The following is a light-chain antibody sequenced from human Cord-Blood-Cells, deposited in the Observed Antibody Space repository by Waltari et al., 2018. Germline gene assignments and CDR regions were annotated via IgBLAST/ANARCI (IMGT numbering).Light chain of an antibody. CDR2: EVS. CDR1: SSDVGGYNY. J-gene: IGLJ3*02. Sequence: QSALTQPASVSGSPGQSITISCTGTSSDVGGYNYVSWYQQHPGKAPKRMIYEVSNRPSGVSSRFSGSKSGKTASLTISGLQAEDEADYYCSSYTSSSTVFGGGTKLTVL. CDR3: SSYTSSSTV. V-gene: IGLV2-14*01.